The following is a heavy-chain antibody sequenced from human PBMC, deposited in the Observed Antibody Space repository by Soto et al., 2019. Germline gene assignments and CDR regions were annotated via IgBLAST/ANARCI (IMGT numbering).Heavy chain of an antibody. V-gene: IGHV4-39*01. D-gene: IGHD3-10*01. Sequence: QLQLQESGPGLVKPSETLSLTCTVSGGSISSSSYYWGWIRQPPGKGLEWIGSIYYSGSTYYNPSLKSRVTISVDTSKNQFSLKLSSVTAADTAVYYCARHSDLWDIDYWGQGTLVTVSS. CDR3: ARHSDLWDIDY. J-gene: IGHJ4*02. CDR2: IYYSGST. CDR1: GGSISSSSYY.